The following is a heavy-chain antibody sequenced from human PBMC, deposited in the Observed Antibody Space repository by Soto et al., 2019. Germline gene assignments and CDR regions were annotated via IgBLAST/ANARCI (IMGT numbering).Heavy chain of an antibody. J-gene: IGHJ6*02. Sequence: PSETLSLTCAVYGGSFSGYYWSWIRQPPGKGLEWIGEINHSGSTNYNPSLKSRVTISVDTSKNQFSLKLSSVTAADTAVYYCARGGYYYDSSVSYYYYGMDVWGQGTTVTVSS. CDR1: GGSFSGYY. CDR3: ARGGYYYDSSVSYYYYGMDV. D-gene: IGHD3-22*01. CDR2: INHSGST. V-gene: IGHV4-34*01.